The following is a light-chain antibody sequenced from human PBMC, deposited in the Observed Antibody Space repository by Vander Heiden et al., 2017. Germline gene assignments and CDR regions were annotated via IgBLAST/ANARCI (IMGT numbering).Light chain of an antibody. V-gene: IGLV2-14*01. Sequence: QSAPTPPASVSGSPGQSIPLSGTGSTSDVGGYNDASWYQQHPGKAPKLMIYEVTNRPSGVSNRFSGSKSGNTASLTISGLQAEDEAHYYCSSYITSSTPVIFGGGTKLTVL. CDR3: SSYITSSTPVI. J-gene: IGLJ2*01. CDR1: TSDVGGYND. CDR2: EVT.